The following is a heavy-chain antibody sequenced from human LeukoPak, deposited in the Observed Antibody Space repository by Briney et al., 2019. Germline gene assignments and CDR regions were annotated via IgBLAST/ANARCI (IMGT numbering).Heavy chain of an antibody. CDR3: ATVAGTLFDY. CDR1: GYIFTVYY. D-gene: IGHD6-19*01. CDR2: INPNNGGT. Sequence: ASVKVSCKASGYIFTVYYIHWVRQAPGQGLEWMGWINPNNGGTNYAQKFQGRVTMTRDTSISTAYMELSRLRSDDTAVFFCATVAGTLFDYWGQGTLVTVSS. J-gene: IGHJ4*02. V-gene: IGHV1-2*02.